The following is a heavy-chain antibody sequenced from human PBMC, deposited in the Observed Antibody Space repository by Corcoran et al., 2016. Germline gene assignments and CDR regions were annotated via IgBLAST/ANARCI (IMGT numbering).Heavy chain of an antibody. Sequence: QVQLQESGPGLVKPSETLSLTCTVSGGSISSYYWSWIRQPPGKGLEWIGYIYYSGSTNYNPSLKSRVTISVDTSKNQFSLKLSSVTAADTAVYYGARATPLDIVVVPAAMAYYYYGMDVWGQGTTVTVSS. J-gene: IGHJ6*02. D-gene: IGHD2-2*01. CDR3: ARATPLDIVVVPAAMAYYYYGMDV. CDR2: IYYSGST. V-gene: IGHV4-59*01. CDR1: GGSISSYY.